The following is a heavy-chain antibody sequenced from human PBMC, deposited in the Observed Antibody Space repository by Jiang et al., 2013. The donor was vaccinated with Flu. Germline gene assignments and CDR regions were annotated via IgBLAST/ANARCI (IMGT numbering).Heavy chain of an antibody. CDR1: GGSISSSSYY. Sequence: GPGLVKPSQTLSLTCTVSGGSISSSSYYWGWIRQPPGKGLEWIGSIYYSGSTYYNPSLKSRVTISVDTSKNQFSLKLSSVTAADTAVYYCARRGPRGYGSGEPYYYYYGWTSGA. J-gene: IGHJ6*02. CDR2: IYYSGST. CDR3: ARRGPRGYGSGEPYYYYYGWTS. D-gene: IGHD3-10*01. V-gene: IGHV4-39*01.